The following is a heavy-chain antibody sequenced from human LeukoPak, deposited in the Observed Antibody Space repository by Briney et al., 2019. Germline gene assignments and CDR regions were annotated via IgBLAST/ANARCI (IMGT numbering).Heavy chain of an antibody. CDR1: GFTVSSNY. CDR3: AKLGVTTPVDY. V-gene: IGHV3-53*01. D-gene: IGHD4-17*01. CDR2: IYSGGST. J-gene: IGHJ4*02. Sequence: PGGSLRLSCAASGFTVSSNYMSWVRQAPGKGLEWVSVIYSGGSTYYADSVKGRFTISRDNSKNTLYLQMNSLRAEDTAVYYCAKLGVTTPVDYWGQGTLVTVSS.